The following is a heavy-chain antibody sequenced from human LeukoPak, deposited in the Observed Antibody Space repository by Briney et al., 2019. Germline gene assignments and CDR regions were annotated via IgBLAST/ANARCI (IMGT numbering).Heavy chain of an antibody. CDR2: ICRSSSYI. Sequence: PGGSLRLSCAASGFTFSSYAMSWVRQAPGKGLEWVSSICRSSSYIYYADSVKGRFTISRDNAKNSLCLQMNSLRAEDTAVYYCARGFGYTYGNDSFDVWGQGTMVTVSS. CDR3: ARGFGYTYGNDSFDV. V-gene: IGHV3-21*01. D-gene: IGHD5-18*01. J-gene: IGHJ3*01. CDR1: GFTFSSYA.